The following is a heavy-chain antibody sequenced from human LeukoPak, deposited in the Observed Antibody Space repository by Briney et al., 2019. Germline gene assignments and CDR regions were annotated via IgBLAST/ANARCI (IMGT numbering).Heavy chain of an antibody. CDR2: ISSSSSYI. CDR1: GFTFSSYS. CDR3: ARDPDYLDDY. D-gene: IGHD3-9*01. J-gene: IGHJ4*02. Sequence: GRSLRLSCAASGFTFSSYSVNWVRQAPGKGLEWVSSISSSSSYIYYADSVKGRFTISRDNDKNSLYLKMNSLRAEDRAVYYCARDPDYLDDYWGQGTLVTVSS. V-gene: IGHV3-21*01.